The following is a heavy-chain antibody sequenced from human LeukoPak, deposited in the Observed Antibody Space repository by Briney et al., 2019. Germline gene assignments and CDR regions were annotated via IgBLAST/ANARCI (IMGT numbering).Heavy chain of an antibody. CDR1: GYTFTGYY. J-gene: IGHJ3*02. D-gene: IGHD2-15*01. CDR3: ASCSGGSCYPPGNDAFDM. CDR2: INPNSGGT. V-gene: IGHV1-2*02. Sequence: GASVKVSCKASGYTFTGYYMHWVRQAPGQGLEWMGWINPNSGGTNYAQKFQGRVTMTRDTSISTAYMELSRLRSDDTAVYYCASCSGGSCYPPGNDAFDMWGQGTMVTVSS.